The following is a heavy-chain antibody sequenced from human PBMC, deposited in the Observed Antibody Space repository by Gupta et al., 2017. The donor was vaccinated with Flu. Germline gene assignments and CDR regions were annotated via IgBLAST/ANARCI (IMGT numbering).Heavy chain of an antibody. J-gene: IGHJ6*02. CDR3: AREIAARGLDV. CDR2: IHTSGTT. V-gene: IGHV4-61*02. D-gene: IGHD2-21*01. Sequence: QVQLQESGPGLVKPSQTLSLTCSVSGDSLSGTNYYWSWIRQPAGKGLEWIGRIHTSGTTKYNPSLKRRVTMSIDTSKNQFSLSVTSMTAADRAVYYCAREIAARGLDVWGPGTTVTVSS. CDR1: GDSLSGTNYY.